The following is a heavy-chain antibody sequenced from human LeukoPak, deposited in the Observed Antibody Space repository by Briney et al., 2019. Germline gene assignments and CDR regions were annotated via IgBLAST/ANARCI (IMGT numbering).Heavy chain of an antibody. J-gene: IGHJ4*02. CDR2: ISYDGGNK. Sequence: PGGSLRLSCAASGFTFSNAYMNWVRQAPGKGLEWVAVISYDGGNKHYPDSVKGRFTISRDISTDTLWLQMDSLRTEDTAVYYCAKGPLRGTAAAIDYWGQGTLVTVSS. CDR3: AKGPLRGTAAAIDY. CDR1: GFTFSNAY. V-gene: IGHV3-30*18. D-gene: IGHD2-2*01.